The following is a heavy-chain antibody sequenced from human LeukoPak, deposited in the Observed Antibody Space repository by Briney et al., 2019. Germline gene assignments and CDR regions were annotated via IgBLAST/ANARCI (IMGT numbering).Heavy chain of an antibody. J-gene: IGHJ4*02. D-gene: IGHD4-17*01. CDR3: ARGGTTVTPKNFDY. CDR2: IKQDGGQQ. V-gene: IGHV3-7*01. CDR1: GFTFSDYW. Sequence: PGGSLRLSCAASGFTFSDYWTSWVRQAPGKGLEWVANIKQDGGQQYCVDSVKGRFTISRDNAKNSLYLQMNSLRAEDTALYYCARGGTTVTPKNFDYWGQGTLVTVSS.